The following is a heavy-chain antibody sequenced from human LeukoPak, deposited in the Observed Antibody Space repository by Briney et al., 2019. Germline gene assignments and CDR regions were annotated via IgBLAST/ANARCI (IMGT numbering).Heavy chain of an antibody. D-gene: IGHD3-16*01. CDR1: GDSISNYY. Sequence: PSETLSLTCTVSGDSISNYYWSWIRQPPGKGPEWIGYISYTGSTNYNPSLRSRVTISVDTSKNQFSLKLSSVTAADTAVYYCARVGRGGYVWGSYSFDYWGQGTLVTVSS. J-gene: IGHJ4*02. CDR2: ISYTGST. CDR3: ARVGRGGYVWGSYSFDY. V-gene: IGHV4-59*01.